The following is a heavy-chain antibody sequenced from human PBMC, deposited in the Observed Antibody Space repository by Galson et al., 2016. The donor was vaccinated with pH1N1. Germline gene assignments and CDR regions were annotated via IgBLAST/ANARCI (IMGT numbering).Heavy chain of an antibody. Sequence: QSGAEVKKPGESPKISCKGSGSNFATYWISWVRQMPGKGLEWMGRINPRDSYTDYSPSFQGHVTISTDESISTAYLKWSTLKASDTAIYYCATGPSPDYWGQGTLVIVSS. V-gene: IGHV5-10-1*01. CDR3: ATGPSPDY. CDR1: GSNFATYW. J-gene: IGHJ4*02. CDR2: INPRDSYT.